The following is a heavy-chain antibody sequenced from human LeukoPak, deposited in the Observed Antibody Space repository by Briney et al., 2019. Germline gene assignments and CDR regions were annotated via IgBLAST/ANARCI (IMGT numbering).Heavy chain of an antibody. V-gene: IGHV4-4*07. Sequence: SETLSLTCTVSGGSISSYYWSWIRQPAGKGLEWIGRIYSSGSTNYNPSLKSRVTMSVDTSKNQFSLKLSSVTAADTAVYYCARDQKDLYDSGSFLGQGKYYYYMDVWGKGTTVTVSS. J-gene: IGHJ6*03. CDR2: IYSSGST. D-gene: IGHD3-10*01. CDR1: GGSISSYY. CDR3: ARDQKDLYDSGSFLGQGKYYYYMDV.